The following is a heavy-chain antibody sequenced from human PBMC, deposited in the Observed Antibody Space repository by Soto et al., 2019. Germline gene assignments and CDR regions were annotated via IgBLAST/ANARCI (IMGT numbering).Heavy chain of an antibody. J-gene: IGHJ3*02. CDR2: INSDGSST. CDR3: AKDRLLRFLEWLPYDAFDI. V-gene: IGHV3-74*01. D-gene: IGHD3-3*01. Sequence: GGSLGLSCAASGFSFSSYWMQWVRQAPGKGLVWVSRINSDGSSTSYADSVKGRFTISRDNAKNTLYLQMNSLRAEDTAVYYCAKDRLLRFLEWLPYDAFDIWGQGTMVTVSS. CDR1: GFSFSSYW.